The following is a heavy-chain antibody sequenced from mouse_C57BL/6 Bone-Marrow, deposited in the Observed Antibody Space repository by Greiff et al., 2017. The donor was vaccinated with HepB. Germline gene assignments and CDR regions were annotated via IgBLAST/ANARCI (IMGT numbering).Heavy chain of an antibody. CDR1: GFNITDYY. D-gene: IGHD4-1*01. V-gene: IGHV14-2*01. Sequence: VQLQQSGAELVKPGASVKLSCTASGFNITDYYMHWVKQRTEQGLEWIGRIDPEDGETKYAPKFQGKATITADTSSNTAYLQLSSLTSEDTAVYYCVRREDWVDDWGQGTTLTVSS. CDR2: IDPEDGET. CDR3: VRREDWVDD. J-gene: IGHJ2*01.